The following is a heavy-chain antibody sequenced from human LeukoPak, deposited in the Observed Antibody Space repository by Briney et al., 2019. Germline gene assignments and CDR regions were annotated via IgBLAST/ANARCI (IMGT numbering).Heavy chain of an antibody. CDR2: INHSGST. V-gene: IGHV4-34*01. D-gene: IGHD3-3*01. J-gene: IGHJ4*02. Sequence: SETLSLTCAVYGGSFSGYYWSWIRQPPGKGLEWIGEINHSGSTNYNPSLKSRVTISVDTSKNQFSLKLSSVTAADTAVYYCARVPSYYDFWSGCYGDTYYFDYWGQGTLVTVSS. CDR3: ARVPSYYDFWSGCYGDTYYFDY. CDR1: GGSFSGYY.